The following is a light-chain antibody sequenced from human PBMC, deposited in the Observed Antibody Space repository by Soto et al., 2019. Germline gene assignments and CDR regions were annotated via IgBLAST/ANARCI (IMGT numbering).Light chain of an antibody. V-gene: IGKV3-15*01. CDR3: QQYYHWPWT. J-gene: IGKJ1*01. CDR2: DAS. Sequence: EIVMMQSPGTLSVSPGERASLSCRASQSVSSNLAWYQQKPGQAPRLLIYDASSRATGIPARFSGSGSGTDFTLTISSLQSEDFAVYYCQQYYHWPWTFGQGTKVDIK. CDR1: QSVSSN.